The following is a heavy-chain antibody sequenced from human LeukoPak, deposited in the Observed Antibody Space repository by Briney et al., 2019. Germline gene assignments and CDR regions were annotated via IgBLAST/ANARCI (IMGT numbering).Heavy chain of an antibody. CDR3: AKSLPRYYYYGMDV. V-gene: IGHV3-23*01. CDR2: ISGSGGST. Sequence: GGPLRLSCEASGFTFSSYAMSWVRQATGKGLEWVSAISGSGGSTYYADSVKGRFTISRDNSKNTLYLQMNSLRAEDTAVYYCAKSLPRYYYYGMDVWGQGTTVTVSS. J-gene: IGHJ6*02. CDR1: GFTFSSYA.